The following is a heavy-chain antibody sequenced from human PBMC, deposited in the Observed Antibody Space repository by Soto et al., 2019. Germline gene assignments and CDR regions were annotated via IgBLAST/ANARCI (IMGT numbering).Heavy chain of an antibody. CDR1: GFSLSTSGVG. Sequence: QITLKESGPTLVKPTQTLTLTCTFSGFSLSTSGVGVGWIRQPPGKALEWLALIYWDDDKRYSPSLKSRLTITKDTSKKQVVLTITNMDRVDTATYYCAHSKDSSSFTTPDAFDIWGQGTMVTVSS. J-gene: IGHJ3*02. CDR2: IYWDDDK. V-gene: IGHV2-5*02. CDR3: AHSKDSSSFTTPDAFDI. D-gene: IGHD6-6*01.